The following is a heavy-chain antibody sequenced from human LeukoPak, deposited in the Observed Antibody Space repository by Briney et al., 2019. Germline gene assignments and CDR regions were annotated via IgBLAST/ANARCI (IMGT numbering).Heavy chain of an antibody. CDR2: IGDSGGST. J-gene: IGHJ4*02. CDR3: AXGCGGSCYRFDY. D-gene: IGHD2-15*01. V-gene: IGHV3-23*01. Sequence: GGSLRLSCAASGFTFSSYAMSWVRQAPGKGLEWVSAIGDSGGSTFYADSVKGRFTISRDNSKNTLYLQMNSLRAGDTAVYYCAXGCGGSCYRFDYWGQGTLVTVSS. CDR1: GFTFSSYA.